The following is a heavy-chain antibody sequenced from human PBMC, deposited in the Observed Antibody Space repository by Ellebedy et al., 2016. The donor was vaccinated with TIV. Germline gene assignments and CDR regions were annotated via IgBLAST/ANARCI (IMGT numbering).Heavy chain of an antibody. CDR1: GYTFTNNA. CDR2: INVGNGNT. Sequence: AASVKVSCKASGYTFTNNAIHWVRQAPGQRLEYMGWINVGNGNTKYSQKFQGRVTMTRDTSTSTVYMELSSLRAEDTAVYYCARVYGAFNWFDPWGQGTLVTVSS. CDR3: ARVYGAFNWFDP. J-gene: IGHJ5*02. V-gene: IGHV1-3*01. D-gene: IGHD3-10*01.